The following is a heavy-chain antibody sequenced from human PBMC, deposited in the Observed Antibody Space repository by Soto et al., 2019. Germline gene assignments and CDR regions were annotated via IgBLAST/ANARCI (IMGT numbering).Heavy chain of an antibody. CDR2: IYYSGST. CDR1: GGSISSYY. CDR3: ARGNNWFDP. J-gene: IGHJ5*02. Sequence: PSETLSLTCTVSGGSISSYYWSWIRQPPGKGLEWIGYIYYSGSTNYNPSLKSRVTISVDTSKNQFSLKLSSVTAADTAVYYCARGNNWFDPGGQGTLVTVSS. V-gene: IGHV4-59*01.